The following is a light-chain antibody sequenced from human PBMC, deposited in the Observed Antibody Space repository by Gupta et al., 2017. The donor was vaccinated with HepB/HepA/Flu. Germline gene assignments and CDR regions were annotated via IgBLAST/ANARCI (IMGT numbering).Light chain of an antibody. CDR1: SLRSYY. CDR3: NSRDSSGNHWV. Sequence: SSELTQDPAVSVALGQPVRITCQGDSLRSYYASWYQQKPGQAPVLVIYGKNNRHSGIPDRFSGSSSGNTASLTITGAQAEDEADYYCNSRDSSGNHWVFGGGTKLTVL. V-gene: IGLV3-19*01. J-gene: IGLJ3*02. CDR2: GKN.